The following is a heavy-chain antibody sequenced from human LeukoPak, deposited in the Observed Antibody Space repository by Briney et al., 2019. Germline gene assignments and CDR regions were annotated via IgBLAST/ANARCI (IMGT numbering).Heavy chain of an antibody. D-gene: IGHD5-18*01. Sequence: GGSLRLSCAASGFTFSSYSMNWVRQAPGEGLEWVSSISSSSYIYYADSVKGRFTISRDNAKNSLYLQMNSLRAEDTAVYYCARYPVDTAMVPFYYYYMDVWGKGATVTVSS. CDR3: ARYPVDTAMVPFYYYYMDV. CDR2: ISSSSYI. CDR1: GFTFSSYS. V-gene: IGHV3-21*01. J-gene: IGHJ6*03.